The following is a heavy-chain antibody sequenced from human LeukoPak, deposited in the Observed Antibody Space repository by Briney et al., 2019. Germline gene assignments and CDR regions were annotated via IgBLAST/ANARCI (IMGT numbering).Heavy chain of an antibody. J-gene: IGHJ4*02. CDR1: GFTVSSNY. CDR2: IYSGGST. D-gene: IGHD3-10*01. CDR3: ARTYYYGSGGNFDY. Sequence: GGSLRLSCAASGFTVSSNYMSWVRQAPGKGLEWVSVIYSGGSTYYADSVKGRFTIPRDNSKNTLYLQMNSLRAEDTAVYYCARTYYYGSGGNFDYWGQGTLVTVSS. V-gene: IGHV3-66*01.